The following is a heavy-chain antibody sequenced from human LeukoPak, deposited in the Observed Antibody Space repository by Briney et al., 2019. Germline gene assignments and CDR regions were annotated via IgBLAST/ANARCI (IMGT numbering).Heavy chain of an antibody. CDR3: ARDMGYYDSSGCYYYYYGMDV. CDR2: ISAYNGNT. CDR1: GYTFTSYG. Sequence: GASVKVSCKASGYTFTSYGISWVRQAPGQGLEWMGWISAYNGNTNYAQKLQGRVTMTTDTSTSTAYMELRSLRSDDTAVYYCARDMGYYDSSGCYYYYYGMDVWGQGTTVTVSS. J-gene: IGHJ6*02. D-gene: IGHD3-22*01. V-gene: IGHV1-18*01.